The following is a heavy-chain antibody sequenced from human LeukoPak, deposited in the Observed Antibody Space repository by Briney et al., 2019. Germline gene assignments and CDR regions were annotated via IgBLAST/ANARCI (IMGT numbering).Heavy chain of an antibody. V-gene: IGHV1-2*04. Sequence: ASVKVSCKASGYTFTGYYMHWVRQAPGQGLEWMGWINPNSGGTNYAQKFRGWVTMTRDTSISTAYMELSRLRSDDTAVYYCARARITMVRPGLNRNWFDPWGQGTLVTVSS. CDR1: GYTFTGYY. CDR2: INPNSGGT. J-gene: IGHJ5*02. CDR3: ARARITMVRPGLNRNWFDP. D-gene: IGHD3-10*01.